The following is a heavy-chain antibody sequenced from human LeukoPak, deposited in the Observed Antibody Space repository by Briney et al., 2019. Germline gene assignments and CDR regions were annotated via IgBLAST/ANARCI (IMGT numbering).Heavy chain of an antibody. V-gene: IGHV3-64*01. CDR2: ISSNGDNT. CDR3: ARESPWAGDY. CDR1: GFTFSSFA. Sequence: GGSLRLSCAASGFTFSSFAMHWVRQAPGKGLEYVSAISSNGDNTYYANSVKGRFTISRDNSKNTLYLQMASLRGEDTAVYYCARESPWAGDYWGQGTLVTVSS. J-gene: IGHJ4*02. D-gene: IGHD1-26*01.